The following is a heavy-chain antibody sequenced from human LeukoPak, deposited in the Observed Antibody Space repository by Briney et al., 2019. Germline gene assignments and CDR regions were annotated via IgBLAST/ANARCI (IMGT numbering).Heavy chain of an antibody. D-gene: IGHD6-19*01. CDR2: ISWNSGSI. Sequence: PGGSLRLSCAASGFTFDDYAMHWVRQAPGKGLEWVSGISWNSGSIGYADSVKGRFTISRDNAKNSLYLQMNSLRAEDTAVYYCANTVLPEYSSGWYIPYFNYWGQGTLVTVSS. J-gene: IGHJ4*02. CDR1: GFTFDDYA. CDR3: ANTVLPEYSSGWYIPYFNY. V-gene: IGHV3-9*01.